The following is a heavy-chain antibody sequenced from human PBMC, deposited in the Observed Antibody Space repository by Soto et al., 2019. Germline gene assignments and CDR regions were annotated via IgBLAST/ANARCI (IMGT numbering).Heavy chain of an antibody. CDR2: IYYSGST. V-gene: IGHV4-30-4*01. CDR1: GGSISSGDYY. J-gene: IGHJ4*02. CDR3: ASYGDYSVYCDY. D-gene: IGHD4-17*01. Sequence: SETLSLTCTVSGGSISSGDYYWSWIRQPQGKGLEWIGYIYYSGSTYYNPSLKRRVTISVDTSKNQFSLKLCSVTAADTAVYYCASYGDYSVYCDYWARRTLVIVSS.